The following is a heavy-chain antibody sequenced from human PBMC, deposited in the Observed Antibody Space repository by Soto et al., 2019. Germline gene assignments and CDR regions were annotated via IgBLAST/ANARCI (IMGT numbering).Heavy chain of an antibody. CDR3: ARVAIVATITDSRYYFDY. V-gene: IGHV4-30-4*01. CDR1: GGSISSGDYY. Sequence: QVQLQESGPGLVKPSQTLSLTCTVSGGSISSGDYYWSWIRQPPGKGLEWIGYIYYSGSTYYNPSLKSRVTISVDTSKNQFSLKLSSVTAADTAVYYCARVAIVATITDSRYYFDYWGQGTLVTVSS. CDR2: IYYSGST. D-gene: IGHD5-12*01. J-gene: IGHJ4*02.